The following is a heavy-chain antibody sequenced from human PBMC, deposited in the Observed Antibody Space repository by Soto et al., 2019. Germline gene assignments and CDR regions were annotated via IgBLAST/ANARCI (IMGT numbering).Heavy chain of an antibody. J-gene: IGHJ5*02. CDR2: IYYSGST. CDR3: ARASTVTTRGSRNNWFDP. CDR1: YGSISSYY. V-gene: IGHV4-59*08. D-gene: IGHD4-17*01. Sequence: SETLSLTCTVSYGSISSYYWSWIRQPPGKGLEWIGYIYYSGSTNYNPSLKSRVTISVDTSKNQFSLKLSSVTAADTAVYYCARASTVTTRGSRNNWFDPWGQGTLVTVSS.